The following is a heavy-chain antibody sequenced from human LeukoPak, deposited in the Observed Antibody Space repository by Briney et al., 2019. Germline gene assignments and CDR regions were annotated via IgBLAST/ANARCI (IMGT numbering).Heavy chain of an antibody. V-gene: IGHV1-69*05. D-gene: IGHD3-22*01. Sequence: SVKVSCKASGGTFSSYAISWVRQAPGQGLEWMGRIIPIFGTANYAQKFQGRVTITTDESTSTAYMELSSLRSEDTAVYYRARSNYYDSSGYYPYWGQGTLVTVSS. J-gene: IGHJ4*02. CDR1: GGTFSSYA. CDR2: IIPIFGTA. CDR3: ARSNYYDSSGYYPY.